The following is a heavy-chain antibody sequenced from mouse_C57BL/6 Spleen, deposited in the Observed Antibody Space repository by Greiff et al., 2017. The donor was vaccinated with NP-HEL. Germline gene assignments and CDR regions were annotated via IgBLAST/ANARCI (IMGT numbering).Heavy chain of an antibody. CDR1: GYSFTGYY. J-gene: IGHJ2*01. CDR2: INPSTGGT. Sequence: LVESGPELVKPGASVKISCKASGYSFTGYYMNWVKQSPEKSLEWIGEINPSTGGTNYNQKFKAKATLTADTSSSTAYMQIKSLTSEDSAVYYCARERTDQATTGFDYWGQGTTLTVSS. V-gene: IGHV1-42*01. D-gene: IGHD3-2*02. CDR3: ARERTDQATTGFDY.